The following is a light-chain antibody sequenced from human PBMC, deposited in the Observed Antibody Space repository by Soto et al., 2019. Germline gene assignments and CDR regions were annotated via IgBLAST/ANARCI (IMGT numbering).Light chain of an antibody. Sequence: EIVLKQSPDTLSLSPGERATLSCRASQSVRSNYLAWYQQKPGQAPRFLIYDASSRATGIPDRFSGSGSGTDFTLTISRLEPEDFAVYYCPQYGSTPLTFGGGTKVDI. J-gene: IGKJ4*01. V-gene: IGKV3-20*01. CDR2: DAS. CDR3: PQYGSTPLT. CDR1: QSVRSNY.